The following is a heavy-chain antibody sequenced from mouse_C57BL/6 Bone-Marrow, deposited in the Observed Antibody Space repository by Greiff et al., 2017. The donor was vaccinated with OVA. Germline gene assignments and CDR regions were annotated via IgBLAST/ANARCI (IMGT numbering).Heavy chain of an antibody. CDR2: INPSNGGT. CDR3: ASEGGYYYDSDYAMDD. CDR1: GYTFTSYW. J-gene: IGHJ4*01. D-gene: IGHD1-1*01. V-gene: IGHV1-53*01. Sequence: QVHVKQSGTELVKPGASVKLSCKASGYTFTSYWMHWVKQRPGQGLEWIGNINPSNGGTNYNEKFKSKATLTADKSSSTAYMELSSLTSEDSAVYYYASEGGYYYDSDYAMDDWGQGTTVTVSS.